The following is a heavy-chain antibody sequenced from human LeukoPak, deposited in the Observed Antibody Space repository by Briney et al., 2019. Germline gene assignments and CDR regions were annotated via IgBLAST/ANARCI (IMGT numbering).Heavy chain of an antibody. CDR1: GFTFSTYT. CDR2: ISYDGSNK. D-gene: IGHD6-6*01. V-gene: IGHV3-30-3*01. Sequence: PGGSLRLSCAPSGFTFSTYTVHWVRQAPGKGLEWVAVISYDGSNKYYADSVKGRFTISRDNSKNTLYLQMNSLRGEDTAVYYCARSSYSSSSSVWGQGTMVTVSS. J-gene: IGHJ3*01. CDR3: ARSSYSSSSSV.